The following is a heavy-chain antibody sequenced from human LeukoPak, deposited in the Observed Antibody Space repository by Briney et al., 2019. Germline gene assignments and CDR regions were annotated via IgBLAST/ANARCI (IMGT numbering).Heavy chain of an antibody. CDR2: INHSGST. CDR3: ARDRWNDAYNGMDV. J-gene: IGHJ6*02. Sequence: SETLSLTCAVYGGSFSGYYWSWIRQPPGKGLEWIGEINHSGSTNYNPSLKSRVTFSVDTSKNQFSLKLNSVTAADTAVYYCARDRWNDAYNGMDVWGQGTTVTVSS. D-gene: IGHD1-1*01. CDR1: GGSFSGYY. V-gene: IGHV4-34*01.